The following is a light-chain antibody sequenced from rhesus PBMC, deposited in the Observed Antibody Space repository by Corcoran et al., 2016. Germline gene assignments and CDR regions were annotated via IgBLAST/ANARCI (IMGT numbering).Light chain of an antibody. V-gene: IGKV1S15*01. CDR2: KAS. CDR1: QGISNN. J-gene: IGKJ3*01. CDR3: QHGYGFLI. Sequence: DIQMTQSPSSLSAAVGDRVTITCRASQGISNNLAWYQQKPGKVPKPLIYKASSLQSGIPSRFSGSGSGTYFPLTISSLQPEVFATYYCQHGYGFLIFGPGTKLDIK.